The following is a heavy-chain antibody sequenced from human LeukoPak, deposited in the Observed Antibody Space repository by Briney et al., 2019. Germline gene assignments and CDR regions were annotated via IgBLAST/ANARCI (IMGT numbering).Heavy chain of an antibody. V-gene: IGHV4-38-2*01. Sequence: PSETLSLTCAVSGYSISSGYYWGWIRQPPGKGLEWIGSIRDSGGAFYNPSLKSRVTISVDTSKNHLSLKLRSVTAADTAVYHCARHKDKSSAYYPFDHWGQGTLVTVSS. CDR2: IRDSGGA. CDR1: GYSISSGYY. CDR3: ARHKDKSSAYYPFDH. J-gene: IGHJ4*02. D-gene: IGHD3-22*01.